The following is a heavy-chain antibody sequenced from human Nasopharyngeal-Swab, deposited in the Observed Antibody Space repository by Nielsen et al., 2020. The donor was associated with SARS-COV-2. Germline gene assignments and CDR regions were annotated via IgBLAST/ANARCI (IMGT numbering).Heavy chain of an antibody. Sequence: GESLKISCAASGFTFSSYSMNWVRQAPGKGLEWVSYISSSSSTIYYADSVKGRLTISRDNAKNSLYLQMNSLRDEDTAVYYCARRDTGGMDVWGQGTTVTVCS. CDR2: ISSSSSTI. V-gene: IGHV3-48*02. CDR1: GFTFSSYS. D-gene: IGHD5-18*01. J-gene: IGHJ6*02. CDR3: ARRDTGGMDV.